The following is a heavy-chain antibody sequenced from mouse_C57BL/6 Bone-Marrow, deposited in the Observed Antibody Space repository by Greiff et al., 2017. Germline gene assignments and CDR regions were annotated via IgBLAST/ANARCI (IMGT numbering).Heavy chain of an antibody. CDR1: GYSFTGYF. J-gene: IGHJ4*01. D-gene: IGHD1-1*01. Sequence: VQLLQSGPELVKPGDSVKISCKASGYSFTGYFMNWVLQSHGKSLEWIGRINHYNGATFYNQKLKGKATLTVDKSSNTALLEPRSLTSSDSAVYYDARTHLFEGSSGYAMDYWGQGTSVTVSS. CDR3: ARTHLFEGSSGYAMDY. V-gene: IGHV1-20*01. CDR2: INHYNGAT.